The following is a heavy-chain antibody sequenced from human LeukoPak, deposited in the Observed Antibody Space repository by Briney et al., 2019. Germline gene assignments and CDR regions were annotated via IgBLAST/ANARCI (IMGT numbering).Heavy chain of an antibody. Sequence: SETLSLTCSVSSDSMTSYFWSWIRQPPGKGLEWIGYVYHSGSTSYNPSLKSRVSISEDTSKNQFSLKLTSVTAADTAVYYCARGTEEYYYYYMDVWGKGTTVTVSS. J-gene: IGHJ6*03. CDR3: ARGTEEYYYYYMDV. CDR2: VYHSGST. D-gene: IGHD1-1*01. V-gene: IGHV4-59*08. CDR1: SDSMTSYF.